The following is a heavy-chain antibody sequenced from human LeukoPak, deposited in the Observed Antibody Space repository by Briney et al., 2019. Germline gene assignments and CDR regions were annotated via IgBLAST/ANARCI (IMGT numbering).Heavy chain of an antibody. CDR3: AKGARSPSWFDP. Sequence: GGSLRLSCTVSGFTVSSNSMSWVRQAPGKGLEWVAVISYDGSNKYYADSVKGRFTISRDNSKNTLYLQMNSLRAEDTAVYYCAKGARSPSWFDPWGQGTLVTVSS. D-gene: IGHD3-10*01. CDR2: ISYDGSNK. J-gene: IGHJ5*02. V-gene: IGHV3-30*18. CDR1: GFTVSSNS.